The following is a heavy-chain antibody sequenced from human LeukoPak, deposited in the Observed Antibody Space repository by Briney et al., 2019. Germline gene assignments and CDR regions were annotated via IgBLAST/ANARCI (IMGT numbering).Heavy chain of an antibody. D-gene: IGHD4-17*01. CDR3: ARDQPRSQAVVTVTRGWFDP. J-gene: IGHJ5*02. V-gene: IGHV4-30-4*01. CDR1: GVSISIVDYY. Sequence: SQTLSLTCTVSGVSISIVDYYWSWIRQPPGKGLEWIGNIYYSGSTYYNSSLKSRVNISVDKSKNQFSLKLSSVTAADTAVYYCARDQPRSQAVVTVTRGWFDPWGQGTLVTVSS. CDR2: IYYSGST.